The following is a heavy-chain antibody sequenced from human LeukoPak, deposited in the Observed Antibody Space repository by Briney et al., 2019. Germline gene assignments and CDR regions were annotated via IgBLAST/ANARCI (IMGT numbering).Heavy chain of an antibody. D-gene: IGHD1-7*01. CDR1: GGSISSYY. V-gene: IGHV4-59*01. Sequence: SETLSLTCTVSGGSISSYYWSWIRQPPGKGLEWIGYIYYSGSTNYNPSLKSRVTISVDTSKNQFSLKLSSVTAADTAVYYCARVTNWNYGLYYWVQGTLVTVSS. CDR3: ARVTNWNYGLYY. J-gene: IGHJ4*02. CDR2: IYYSGST.